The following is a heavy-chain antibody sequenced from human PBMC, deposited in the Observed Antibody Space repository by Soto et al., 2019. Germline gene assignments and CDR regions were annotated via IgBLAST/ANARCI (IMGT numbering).Heavy chain of an antibody. CDR3: ARIAFYSSRYFDY. Sequence: QVQLVESGGGLVKPGGSLRLSCAASGFTFSDYYMSWIRQAPGKGLEWVSYISSSGSTIYYADSVKGRFTISRDNAKNSLYLEMSSLRAEDPAVYYCARIAFYSSRYFDYWGHRCLVTVSS. CDR2: ISSSGSTI. CDR1: GFTFSDYY. D-gene: IGHD6-13*01. J-gene: IGHJ4*01. V-gene: IGHV3-11*04.